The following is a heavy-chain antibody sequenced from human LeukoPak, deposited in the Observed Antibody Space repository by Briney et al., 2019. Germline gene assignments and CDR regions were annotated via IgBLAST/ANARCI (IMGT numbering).Heavy chain of an antibody. CDR2: IYYDDRT. CDR3: IKGGYCSSTSCRRNNWFDP. J-gene: IGHJ5*02. CDR1: GFTVSDNS. D-gene: IGHD2-2*01. Sequence: PGGSLRLSCTVSGFTVSDNSMSWVRQAPGKGLEWVSFIYYDDRTHYSDSVKGRFTISRDNSKNTLYLQMNSLRAEDTAVYYCIKGGYCSSTSCRRNNWFDPWGQGTLVTVSS. V-gene: IGHV3-53*01.